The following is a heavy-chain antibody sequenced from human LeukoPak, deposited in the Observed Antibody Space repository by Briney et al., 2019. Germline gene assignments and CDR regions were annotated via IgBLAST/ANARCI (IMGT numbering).Heavy chain of an antibody. Sequence: GRSLRLSCAASGFTFSSYWMSWVRQAPGKGLEWVANIKQDGSEKYYVDSVKGRFTISRDNAKNSLYLQMNSLRAEDTAVYYCARVFYDYVWGSWNYWGQGTLVTVSS. J-gene: IGHJ4*02. CDR1: GFTFSSYW. V-gene: IGHV3-7*01. CDR2: IKQDGSEK. CDR3: ARVFYDYVWGSWNY. D-gene: IGHD3-16*01.